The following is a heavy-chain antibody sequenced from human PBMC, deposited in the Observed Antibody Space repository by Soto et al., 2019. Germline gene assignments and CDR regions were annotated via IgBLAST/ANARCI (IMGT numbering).Heavy chain of an antibody. CDR2: IWYDGSNK. D-gene: IGHD3-22*01. CDR1: GLTCSSYG. J-gene: IGHJ5*02. V-gene: IGHV3-33*01. Sequence: GGSLRHSCAASGLTCSSYGMHLVRQAPGKGLEWVAVIWYDGSNKYYADSVKGRFTISRDNSKNTLYLQMNSLRAEDTAVYYCARVFSAGGYTYRSWFDPWGQGTLVTVSS. CDR3: ARVFSAGGYTYRSWFDP.